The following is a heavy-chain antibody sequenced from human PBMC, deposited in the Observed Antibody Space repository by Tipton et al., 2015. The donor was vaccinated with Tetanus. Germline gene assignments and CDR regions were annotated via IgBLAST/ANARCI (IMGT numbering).Heavy chain of an antibody. J-gene: IGHJ3*02. D-gene: IGHD2-15*01. CDR1: GYTFTSYG. V-gene: IGHV1-18*04. CDR2: ISAYNGNT. Sequence: QLVQSGAEVKKPGASVKVSCKASGYTFTSYGISWVRQAPGQGLEWMGWISAYNGNTNYAQKLQGRVTMTKDTSTSTAYMGLRSLRSDDTAVYYCARGPRCSGGSCYRDDAFDIWGQGTMVTVSS. CDR3: ARGPRCSGGSCYRDDAFDI.